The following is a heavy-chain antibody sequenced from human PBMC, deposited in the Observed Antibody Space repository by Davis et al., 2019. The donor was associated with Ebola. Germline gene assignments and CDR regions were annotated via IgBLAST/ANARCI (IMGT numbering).Heavy chain of an antibody. CDR1: GGSISSPYNY. CDR2: IYYSGST. J-gene: IGHJ4*02. CDR3: ARNTSGFGYFDH. Sequence: PGGSLRLSCTVSGGSISSPYNYWSWIRPPPGKGPEWIATIYYSGSTYYNPSLKSRLILSLDTSTNQFSLKLTSVNAADTAVYYCARNTSGFGYFDHWGQGALVIVSS. V-gene: IGHV4-39*07. D-gene: IGHD6-19*01.